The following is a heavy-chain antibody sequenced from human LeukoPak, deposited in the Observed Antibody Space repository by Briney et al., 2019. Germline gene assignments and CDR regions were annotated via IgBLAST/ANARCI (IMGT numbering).Heavy chain of an antibody. CDR2: IIPIFGTA. CDR1: RGTFSSYA. Sequence: SVKVSCKASRGTFSSYAISWVRQAPGQGLEWVGRIIPIFGTANYAQKFQGRVTITTDESTSTAYMELSSLRSEDTAVYYCARDYGSGYPFDYWGQGTLVTVSS. D-gene: IGHD3-22*01. V-gene: IGHV1-69*05. J-gene: IGHJ4*02. CDR3: ARDYGSGYPFDY.